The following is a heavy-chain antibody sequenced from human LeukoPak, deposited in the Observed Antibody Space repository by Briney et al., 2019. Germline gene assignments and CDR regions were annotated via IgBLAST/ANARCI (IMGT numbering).Heavy chain of an antibody. V-gene: IGHV4-61*02. D-gene: IGHD3-10*01. Sequence: SQTLSLTCTVSGGSISSGSYYWSWIRQPAGKGLEWIGRIYTSGSTNYNPSLKSRVTISVDTSKNQFSLKLSSVTAADTAVYYCASRGRRVGRNQHGMDVWGQGTTVTVSS. CDR3: ASRGRRVGRNQHGMDV. J-gene: IGHJ6*02. CDR1: GGSISSGSYY. CDR2: IYTSGST.